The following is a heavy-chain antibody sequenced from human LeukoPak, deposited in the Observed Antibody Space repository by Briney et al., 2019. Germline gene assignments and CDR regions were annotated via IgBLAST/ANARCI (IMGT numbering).Heavy chain of an antibody. CDR1: GDSISSYS. CDR2: ISSSGST. D-gene: IGHD6-13*01. V-gene: IGHV4-59*01. Sequence: SETLSLTCTVSGDSISSYSWSWIRQPPGKGLEWIGYISSSGSTNYSPSLKSRVTISVDTSKNQFSLKLSSVTAADTAVYYCARGTGYSSSWPPHWGQGTLVTVSS. J-gene: IGHJ4*02. CDR3: ARGTGYSSSWPPH.